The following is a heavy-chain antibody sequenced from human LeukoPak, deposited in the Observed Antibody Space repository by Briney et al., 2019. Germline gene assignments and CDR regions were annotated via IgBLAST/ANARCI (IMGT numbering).Heavy chain of an antibody. J-gene: IGHJ6*02. Sequence: GGSLRLSCAASGFTFSSYSMNWVRQAPGKGLEWVSYISSSSSYIYYADSVKGRFTISRDDAKKSLYLQMNSLRAEDTAVYYCVGYSSSWYVVDYYSGMDVWGQGTTVTVS. D-gene: IGHD6-13*01. CDR2: ISSSSSYI. V-gene: IGHV3-21*01. CDR1: GFTFSSYS. CDR3: VGYSSSWYVVDYYSGMDV.